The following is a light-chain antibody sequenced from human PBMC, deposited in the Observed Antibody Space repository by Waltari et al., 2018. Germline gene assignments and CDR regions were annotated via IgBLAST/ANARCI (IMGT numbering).Light chain of an antibody. CDR1: SGHSSNI. Sequence: QLVLTQSPSASASLGASVKLTCTLSSGHSSNIIAWLQQQPEKGPRYLMKVNSDGSHSKGDDIPDRCSGSSSGAGRYLTISSGQSEDEADYYCQTGGHGTWVFGGGTTLTVL. J-gene: IGLJ3*02. CDR2: VNSDGSH. CDR3: QTGGHGTWV. V-gene: IGLV4-69*01.